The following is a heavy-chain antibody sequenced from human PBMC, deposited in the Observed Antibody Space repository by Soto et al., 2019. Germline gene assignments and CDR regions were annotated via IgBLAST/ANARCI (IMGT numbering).Heavy chain of an antibody. CDR1: GFTFSTYA. V-gene: IGHV3-23*01. CDR3: MNLYSYGSGSYSK. CDR2: MSGSGGST. D-gene: IGHD3-10*01. J-gene: IGHJ4*02. Sequence: GGSLRLSCAASGFTFSTYAMSWVRQAPGKGLEWVSGMSGSGGSTYYADSVKGRFTISRDNSKNTLYLQMNSLRAEDTAVYYCMNLYSYGSGSYSKWGQGTLVTVSS.